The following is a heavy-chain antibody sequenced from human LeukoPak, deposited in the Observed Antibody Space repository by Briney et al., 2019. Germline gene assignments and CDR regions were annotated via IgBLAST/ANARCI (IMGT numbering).Heavy chain of an antibody. CDR3: ARRFAAQLAFVDV. CDR2: ISYNGGST. CDR1: GFTFSSYA. D-gene: IGHD3-3*02. J-gene: IGHJ6*04. V-gene: IGHV3-64*02. Sequence: GRSLRLSCAASGFTFSSYAMHWVRQAPGKGLEYVSAISYNGGSTYYADSVKGRFTISRDNSKNTLYLQMGSLTAEDMGVYYCARRFAAQLAFVDVWGKGTTVTISS.